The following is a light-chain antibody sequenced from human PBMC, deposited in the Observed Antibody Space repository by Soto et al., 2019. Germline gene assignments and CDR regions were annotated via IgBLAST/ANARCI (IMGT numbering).Light chain of an antibody. CDR3: SLYTSSSTYV. Sequence: QSALTQPASVSGSPGQSIAISCTGTSSDVGGYNYVSWYQQHPGKAPKVLINDVSNRPSGVSSRFSGSKSGNTASLTISGLQAEDEADYYCSLYTSSSTYVFGTGTKLTVL. CDR2: DVS. V-gene: IGLV2-14*01. CDR1: SSDVGGYNY. J-gene: IGLJ1*01.